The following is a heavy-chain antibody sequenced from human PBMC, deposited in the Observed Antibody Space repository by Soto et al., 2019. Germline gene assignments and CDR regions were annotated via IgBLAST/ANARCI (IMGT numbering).Heavy chain of an antibody. CDR2: ISSSSSHI. D-gene: IGHD3-10*01. Sequence: VGSLRLSCAASGFTLTSYSMNWVRQASGKGLEWVASISSSSSHIYYADSVKGRFTISRDNARNSLYLQMNSLRAEDTAVYYCVRERGLSSYYGMDVWGQGTTVTVSS. J-gene: IGHJ6*02. CDR3: VRERGLSSYYGMDV. CDR1: GFTLTSYS. V-gene: IGHV3-21*01.